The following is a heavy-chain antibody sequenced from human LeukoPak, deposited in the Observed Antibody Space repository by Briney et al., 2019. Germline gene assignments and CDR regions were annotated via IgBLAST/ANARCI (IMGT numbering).Heavy chain of an antibody. Sequence: GGSLRLSCTASGFTFGDYAMSWFRQAPGKGLEWVGFIRSKAYGGTTEYAVSVKGRFTISRDDSKSIAYLQMNSLKTEDTAAFYCTRALRGARAFDVWGQGTMVTVSS. D-gene: IGHD1-26*01. CDR3: TRALRGARAFDV. J-gene: IGHJ3*01. CDR1: GFTFGDYA. CDR2: IRSKAYGGTT. V-gene: IGHV3-49*03.